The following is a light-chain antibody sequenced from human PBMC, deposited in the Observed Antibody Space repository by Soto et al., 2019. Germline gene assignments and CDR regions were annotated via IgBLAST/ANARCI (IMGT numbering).Light chain of an antibody. Sequence: QAVVTQPPSVSGSPGQSITISCTGTSSDVGTYNLVSWYQHHPGKAPKLMIYEGSKRPSGVSNRFSGSKSGNTASLTISGLQAEDEADYYCCSYAGSSTYVFGTGTKLTVL. CDR2: EGS. J-gene: IGLJ1*01. CDR1: SSDVGTYNL. V-gene: IGLV2-23*01. CDR3: CSYAGSSTYV.